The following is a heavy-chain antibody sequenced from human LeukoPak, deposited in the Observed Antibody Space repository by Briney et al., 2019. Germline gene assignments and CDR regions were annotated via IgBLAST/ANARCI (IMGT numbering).Heavy chain of an antibody. Sequence: GGSLRLSCAASGFRFSSYAMSWVRQAPGQGLEWVSTISGSSHSRTDYADSVKGRFTISRDNSQNTLFLQVDTLRVEDTATYYCAKDRSLGRLVHEAFDVWGQGTMVVVSS. CDR1: GFRFSSYA. V-gene: IGHV3-23*01. CDR3: AKDRSLGRLVHEAFDV. D-gene: IGHD3-16*01. CDR2: ISGSSHSRT. J-gene: IGHJ3*01.